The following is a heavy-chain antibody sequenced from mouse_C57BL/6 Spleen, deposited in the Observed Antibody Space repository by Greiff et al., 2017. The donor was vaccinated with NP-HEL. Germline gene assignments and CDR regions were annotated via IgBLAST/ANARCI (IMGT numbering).Heavy chain of an antibody. V-gene: IGHV1-52*01. CDR1: GYTFTSYW. CDR2: IDPSDSET. D-gene: IGHD2-3*01. CDR3: ARPLYDGYLAMDY. J-gene: IGHJ4*01. Sequence: QVQLQQPGAELVRPGSSVKLSCKASGYTFTSYWMHWVKQRPIQGLEWIGNIDPSDSETHYNQKFKDKATLTVDKSSSTAYMQLSSLTSEDSAVYYCARPLYDGYLAMDYWGQGTSVTVSS.